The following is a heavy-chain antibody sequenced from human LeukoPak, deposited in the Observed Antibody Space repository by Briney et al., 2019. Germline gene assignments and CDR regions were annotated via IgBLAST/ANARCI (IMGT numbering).Heavy chain of an antibody. CDR3: TRLYYDSSGYQIGMDY. V-gene: IGHV3-73*01. J-gene: IGHJ4*02. CDR1: GFTSSGSA. Sequence: GGSLRLSCAASGFTSSGSAMHWVRQASGKGLEWVGRIRSKANSYATAYAASVKGRFTISRDDSKNTAYLQMNSLKTEDTAVYYCTRLYYDSSGYQIGMDYWGQGTLVTVSS. D-gene: IGHD3-22*01. CDR2: IRSKANSYAT.